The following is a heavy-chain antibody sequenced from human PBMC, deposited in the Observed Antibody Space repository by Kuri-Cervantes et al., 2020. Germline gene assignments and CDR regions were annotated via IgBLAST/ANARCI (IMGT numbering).Heavy chain of an antibody. CDR2: LNWDGEST. J-gene: IGHJ6*03. D-gene: IGHD3-3*01. CDR1: GFIFDDYG. Sequence: GESLKISCEASGFIFDDYGMSWVRLVPGKGLEWVSGLNWDGESTSYADSVKGRFTISRDNAKNSLYLQMNNLRIEDTALYYCARDHWRGHYYYYMDVWGKGTTVTVSS. CDR3: ARDHWRGHYYYYMDV. V-gene: IGHV3-20*04.